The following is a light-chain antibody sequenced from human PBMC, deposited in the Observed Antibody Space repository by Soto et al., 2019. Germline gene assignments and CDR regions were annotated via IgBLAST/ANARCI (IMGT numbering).Light chain of an antibody. CDR3: QQIYSTLRHT. Sequence: DIQMTQSPSSLSASVGDRVTITCRASQSISNYVNWYQQKPGEAPKLLMFGASTLQSGVPSRFSGSGSVTDFALTISSLQPDDCATYYCQQIYSTLRHTFGQGTKLEI. CDR2: GAS. CDR1: QSISNY. J-gene: IGKJ2*01. V-gene: IGKV1-39*01.